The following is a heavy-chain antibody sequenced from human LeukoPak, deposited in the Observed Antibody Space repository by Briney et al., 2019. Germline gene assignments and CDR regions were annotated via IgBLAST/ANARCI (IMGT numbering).Heavy chain of an antibody. CDR1: GFTFSSYW. J-gene: IGHJ3*02. V-gene: IGHV3-7*01. CDR2: IKQDGSEK. CDR3: AGKIGGVVVPRGFDI. D-gene: IGHD2-15*01. Sequence: PGGSLRLSCAASGFTFSSYWMSWVRQAPGKGLEWVANIKQDGSEKYYVDSVKGRFTISRDNAKNSLYLQMNSLRAEDTAVYYCAGKIGGVVVPRGFDIWGQGTMVTVSS.